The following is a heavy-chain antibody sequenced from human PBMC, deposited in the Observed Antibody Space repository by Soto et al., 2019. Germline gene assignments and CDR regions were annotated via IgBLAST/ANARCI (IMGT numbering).Heavy chain of an antibody. J-gene: IGHJ6*02. CDR3: ARIYSVDTYGYVNGGLDV. D-gene: IGHD5-18*01. CDR2: FYHSGNS. CDR1: GGSIRSYY. Sequence: SETLSLTCSVSGGSIRSYYWSWIRQSPEKGLEWIGYFYHSGNSNYNPTLKSRVTISVDTSKNQLSLSLRSVTAADTAVYFCARIYSVDTYGYVNGGLDVWGQGTTVTVSS. V-gene: IGHV4-59*01.